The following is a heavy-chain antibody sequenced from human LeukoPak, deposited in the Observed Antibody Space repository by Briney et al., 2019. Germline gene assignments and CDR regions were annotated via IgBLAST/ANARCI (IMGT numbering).Heavy chain of an antibody. V-gene: IGHV3-64*01. J-gene: IGHJ4*02. D-gene: IGHD1-14*01. CDR1: GFIFSGHP. CDR3: AREEPAGSTDY. CDR2: ISPDGTKA. Sequence: AGGSLRLSCAASGFIFSGHPMHWVRQAPGKGLECVSAISPDGTKAYYTNSVKGRFTISRDNSKNTLYLQMGSLRDEDMAMYYCAREEPAGSTDYRGQGTLVTVSS.